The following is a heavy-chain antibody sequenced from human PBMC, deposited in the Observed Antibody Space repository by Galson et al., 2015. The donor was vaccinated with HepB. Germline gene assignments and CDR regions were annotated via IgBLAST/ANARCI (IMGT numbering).Heavy chain of an antibody. CDR2: ISATGTTI. CDR1: GFTFSSYN. D-gene: IGHD3-3*01. Sequence: SLRLSCAASGFTFSSYNMNWVRQAPGKGLEWISYISATGTTIDYADSVKGRFTISRDNAKNSLYLQMSSLRAEDTAVYHCARHSRATFGEPNWFDPWGQGTLVIVSS. CDR3: ARHSRATFGEPNWFDP. V-gene: IGHV3-48*01. J-gene: IGHJ5*02.